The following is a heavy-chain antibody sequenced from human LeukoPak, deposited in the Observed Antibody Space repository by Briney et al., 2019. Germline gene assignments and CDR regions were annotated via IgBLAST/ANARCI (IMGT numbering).Heavy chain of an antibody. J-gene: IGHJ5*02. D-gene: IGHD3-22*01. CDR2: IIPIFGTE. CDR1: VGTFSSYA. Sequence: GASVNVSCKASVGTFSSYAISWVRQAPAQGLAWMGGIIPIFGTENYAQKFQGRVTITTDESTSTAYMELSSLRSEDTAVYYCARVQYYCDSSGYYLNWFDPWGQGTLVSVSS. V-gene: IGHV1-69*05. CDR3: ARVQYYCDSSGYYLNWFDP.